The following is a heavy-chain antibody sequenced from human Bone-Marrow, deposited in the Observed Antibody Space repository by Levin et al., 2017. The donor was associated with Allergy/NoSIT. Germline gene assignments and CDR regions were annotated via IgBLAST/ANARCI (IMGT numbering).Heavy chain of an antibody. Sequence: PSETLSLTCAVSGGSISSGGYSWSWIRQPPGKGLEWIGYIYHSGSTYYNPSLKSRVTISVDRSKNQFSLKLSSVTAADTAVYYCAVSGYDIPSFDYWGQGTLVTVSS. CDR2: IYHSGST. J-gene: IGHJ4*02. CDR3: AVSGYDIPSFDY. V-gene: IGHV4-30-2*01. CDR1: GGSISSGGYS. D-gene: IGHD5-12*01.